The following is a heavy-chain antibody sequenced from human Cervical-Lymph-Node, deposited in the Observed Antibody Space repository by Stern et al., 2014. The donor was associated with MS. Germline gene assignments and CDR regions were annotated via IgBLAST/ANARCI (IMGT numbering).Heavy chain of an antibody. CDR1: GFNIVTYS. J-gene: IGHJ5*01. CDR2: ISSTSSNI. CDR3: ASTSGWFDS. Sequence: EVQMVESGGGLVKPGGSRTLYCAASGFNIVTYSMNWVRQAPRKGLEWVSFISSTSSNIKYADAVRGRFTISRDNAKNSLFLHMSGLRVEDTAVYYCASTSGWFDSWGQGIQVTVSS. V-gene: IGHV3-21*01.